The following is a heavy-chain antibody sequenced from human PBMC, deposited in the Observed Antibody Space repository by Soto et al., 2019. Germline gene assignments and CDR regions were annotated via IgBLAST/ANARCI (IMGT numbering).Heavy chain of an antibody. V-gene: IGHV3-48*02. CDR3: ARVDRSSSWYVDY. Sequence: EVQLVESGGGLVQPGGSLRLSCAASGFTFSSYSMNWVRQAPGKGLEWISYISSTSSTVYYADSVKGRFTISRDNAKNSLYLQMNSLRDEDTAVYYCARVDRSSSWYVDYWGQGTLVTVAS. CDR2: ISSTSSTV. D-gene: IGHD6-13*01. CDR1: GFTFSSYS. J-gene: IGHJ4*02.